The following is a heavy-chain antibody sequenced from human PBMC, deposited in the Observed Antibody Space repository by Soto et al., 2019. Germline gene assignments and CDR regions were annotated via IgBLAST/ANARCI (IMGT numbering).Heavy chain of an antibody. CDR2: IYHSGST. J-gene: IGHJ6*02. Sequence: PSETLSLTCAVSGGSISSSNWCRWVRPPPGKGLEWIGEIYHSGSTNYNPSLKSRFTISVDKSKNQFSLKLSSVTAADTAVYYCARVSGSYYFGMDVWGQGTTVTVSS. D-gene: IGHD1-26*01. CDR3: ARVSGSYYFGMDV. V-gene: IGHV4-4*02. CDR1: GGSISSSNW.